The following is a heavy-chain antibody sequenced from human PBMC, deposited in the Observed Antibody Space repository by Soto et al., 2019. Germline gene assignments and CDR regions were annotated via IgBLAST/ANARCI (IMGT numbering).Heavy chain of an antibody. Sequence: GGSLRLSCAASGFTFSSYSMNWVRQAPGKGLEWVSYISSSSSTIYYADSVKGRFTISRDNAKNSLYLQMNSLRDEDTYVCYCASKLSGATTAFDIWGQGTMVTVSS. V-gene: IGHV3-48*02. J-gene: IGHJ3*02. CDR2: ISSSSSTI. D-gene: IGHD1-26*01. CDR3: ASKLSGATTAFDI. CDR1: GFTFSSYS.